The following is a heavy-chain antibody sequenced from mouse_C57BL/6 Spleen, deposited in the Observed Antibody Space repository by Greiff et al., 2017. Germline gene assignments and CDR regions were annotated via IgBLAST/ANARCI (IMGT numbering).Heavy chain of an antibody. CDR2: IHPNSGST. CDR3: ARGTTVVAKGYFDV. J-gene: IGHJ1*03. CDR1: GYTFTSYW. Sequence: QVQLKQPGAELVKPGASVKLSCKASGYTFTSYWMHWVKQRPGQGLEWIGMIHPNSGSTNYNEKFKSKATLTVDKSSSTAYMQLSSLTSEDSAVYYCARGTTVVAKGYFDVWGTGTTVTVSS. V-gene: IGHV1-64*01. D-gene: IGHD1-1*01.